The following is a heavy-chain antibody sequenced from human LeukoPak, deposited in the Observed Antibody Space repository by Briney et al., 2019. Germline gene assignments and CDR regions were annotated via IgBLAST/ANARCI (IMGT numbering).Heavy chain of an antibody. Sequence: ASVKVSCKASGYTFTSYGISWVRLAPGQGLEWMGWISAYNGNTNYAQKLQGRVTMTTDTSTSTAYMELRSLRSDDTAVYYCAIYYDFWSGAWGALDYWGQGTLVTVSS. CDR3: AIYYDFWSGAWGALDY. D-gene: IGHD3-3*01. CDR2: ISAYNGNT. V-gene: IGHV1-18*01. J-gene: IGHJ4*02. CDR1: GYTFTSYG.